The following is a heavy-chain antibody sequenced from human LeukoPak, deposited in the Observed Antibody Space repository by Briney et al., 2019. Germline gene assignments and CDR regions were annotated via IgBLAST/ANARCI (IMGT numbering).Heavy chain of an antibody. Sequence: PGGSLRLSCAASGFTFSTYALSWVRQAPGKGLEWVSSISGSGGSTYYADSVKGRFTISRDNSKNTLYLQMNSLRAEDTAVYYCAHISSRWPDYGEQGPLVTVS. J-gene: IGHJ4*02. CDR1: GFTFSTYA. V-gene: IGHV3-23*01. CDR3: AHISSRWPDY. D-gene: IGHD6-13*01. CDR2: ISGSGGST.